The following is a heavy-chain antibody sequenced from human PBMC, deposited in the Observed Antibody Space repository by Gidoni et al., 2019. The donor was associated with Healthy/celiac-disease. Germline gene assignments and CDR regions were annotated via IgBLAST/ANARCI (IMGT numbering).Heavy chain of an antibody. V-gene: IGHV1-69*08. CDR2: IIPILGIA. Sequence: QVQLVQSGAEVKKPGSSVKVSCKASGGTFSSYTISWVRQAPGQGLEWMGRIIPILGIANYAQKFQGRVTITADKSTSTAYMELSSLRSEDTAVYYCARDLYDILTGPEPDYGMDVWGQGTTVTVSS. CDR3: ARDLYDILTGPEPDYGMDV. J-gene: IGHJ6*02. CDR1: GGTFSSYT. D-gene: IGHD3-9*01.